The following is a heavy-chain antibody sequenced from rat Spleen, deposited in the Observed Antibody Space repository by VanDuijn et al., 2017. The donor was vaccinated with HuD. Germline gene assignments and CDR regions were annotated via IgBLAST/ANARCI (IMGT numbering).Heavy chain of an antibody. CDR2: IKAKSNNYAT. V-gene: IGHV6-6*01. Sequence: EVQVLESGGGLVQPGNSLKLSCATSGFTFSTAWMSWYRQFPEKRLEWLARIKAKSNNYATDYTESVKGRFTISRDDSKSSSYLQMNNLKEEDNAIYYCGYLTRWGQGVMVTVSS. CDR3: GYLTR. D-gene: IGHD1-4*01. CDR1: GFTFSTAW. J-gene: IGHJ2*01.